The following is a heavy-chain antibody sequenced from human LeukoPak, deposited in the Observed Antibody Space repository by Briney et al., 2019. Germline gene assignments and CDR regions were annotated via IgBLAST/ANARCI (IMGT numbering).Heavy chain of an antibody. CDR1: GFTVSSNY. J-gene: IGHJ4*02. D-gene: IGHD3-22*01. CDR3: ARGSAYSH. Sequence: GGSLRLSCAASGFTVSSNYMSCVRQAPGTGLEWGSVIYSGGSIYYSDSVKGPLTISRDNSKNMLYLQMSSLRPEDTAVYYCARGSAYSHWGQGTLVTVSS. CDR2: IYSGGSI. V-gene: IGHV3-66*02.